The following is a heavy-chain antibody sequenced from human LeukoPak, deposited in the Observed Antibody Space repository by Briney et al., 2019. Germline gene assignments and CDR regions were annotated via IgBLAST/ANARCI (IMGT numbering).Heavy chain of an antibody. CDR1: GFSFSSYT. CDR2: ISYDGSDK. D-gene: IGHD3-10*01. J-gene: IGHJ6*02. Sequence: GGSLRLSCAASGFSFSSYTIHWVRQAPGKGLEWVALISYDGSDKYNADSVKGRFTVSRDNSKNTVYVHMNSLRAEDTAVYYCARDGNYYGSERPYYYYGMDVWGQGTTVTVSS. CDR3: ARDGNYYGSERPYYYYGMDV. V-gene: IGHV3-30-3*01.